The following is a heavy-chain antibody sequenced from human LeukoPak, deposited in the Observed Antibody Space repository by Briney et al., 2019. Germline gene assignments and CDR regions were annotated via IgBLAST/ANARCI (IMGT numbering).Heavy chain of an antibody. V-gene: IGHV4-34*01. CDR3: ARGSYSSSWYNNWFDP. D-gene: IGHD6-13*01. CDR2: INHSGST. Sequence: SETLSLTCAVYGGSFSGYYWSWIRQPPGKGLEWIGEINHSGSTNYNPSLKSRVTISVDTSKNQFSLKLSSVTAADTAVYYCARGSYSSSWYNNWFDPWGRGTLVTVSS. J-gene: IGHJ5*02. CDR1: GGSFSGYY.